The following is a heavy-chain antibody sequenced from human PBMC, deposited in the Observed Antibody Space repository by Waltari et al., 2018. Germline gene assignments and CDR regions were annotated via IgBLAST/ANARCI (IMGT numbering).Heavy chain of an antibody. Sequence: QFQLAQSGAEVKKPGSPVRASCKASGGPFSNKAICWWWPAPGQGLEWMGGIIPILGTPNYAQKFQSRVTIIADESTSTVYMELSSLRSEDTAVYYCARSYYYDRIGDYPSLGAFDYWGQGTLVTVSS. CDR3: ARSYYYDRIGDYPSLGAFDY. J-gene: IGHJ4*02. V-gene: IGHV1-69*12. CDR1: GGPFSNKA. D-gene: IGHD3-22*01. CDR2: IIPILGTP.